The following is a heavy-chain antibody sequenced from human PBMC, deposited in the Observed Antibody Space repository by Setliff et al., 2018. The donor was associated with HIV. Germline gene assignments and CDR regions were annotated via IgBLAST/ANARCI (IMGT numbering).Heavy chain of an antibody. J-gene: IGHJ6*03. CDR2: LYVSGDT. CDR3: ALTGHRLLRGYMDV. CDR1: DDPISSYY. D-gene: IGHD2-15*01. Sequence: ETLSLTCYVTDDPISSYYWSWVRQPAGKGLEWIGRLYVSGDTNYNPSLKSRVTMSLDTSKKHFSLNLKSVTAADTAVYYCALTGHRLLRGYMDVWGKGTTVTV. V-gene: IGHV4-4*07.